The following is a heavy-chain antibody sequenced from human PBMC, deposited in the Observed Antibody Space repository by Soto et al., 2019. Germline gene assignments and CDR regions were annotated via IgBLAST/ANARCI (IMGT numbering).Heavy chain of an antibody. CDR1: GYKFPDYG. Sequence: QARLTQSGPEVKKLGASVKVSCKASGYKFPDYGISWVRRAPGQGPECLGWISAYNGDTEYANKFKGRITVTTDTSTTPVYLELRRLRPEDTAIYYCARVEDSGTYLIWGQGTLVTASS. V-gene: IGHV1-18*01. D-gene: IGHD1-26*01. J-gene: IGHJ4*02. CDR3: ARVEDSGTYLI. CDR2: ISAYNGDT.